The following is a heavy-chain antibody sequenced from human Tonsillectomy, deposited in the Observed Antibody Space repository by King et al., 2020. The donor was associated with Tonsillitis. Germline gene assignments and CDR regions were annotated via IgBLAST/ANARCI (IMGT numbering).Heavy chain of an antibody. Sequence: VQLVESGAEVKKPGSSVKVSCKASGGTFSTYAISWVRQAPGQGLEWMGGIIPILGTANYAQKFQGRVTIIADESTRTAYMELSSLRSGDTAVYYCARVLEPYGSGTYFFGSWGQGTLVTVSS. CDR1: GGTFSTYA. J-gene: IGHJ5*02. V-gene: IGHV1-69*01. CDR3: ARVLEPYGSGTYFFGS. D-gene: IGHD3-10*01. CDR2: IIPILGTA.